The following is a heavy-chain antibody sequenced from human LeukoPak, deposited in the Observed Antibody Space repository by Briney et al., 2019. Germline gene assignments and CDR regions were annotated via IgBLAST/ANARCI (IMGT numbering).Heavy chain of an antibody. Sequence: ASVKVSCKASGYTFTSYAMNWVRQAPGQGLEWMGWINPNSGGTNYAQKFQGRVTMTRDTSISTAYMELSRLRSDDTAVYYCATALRGWEVTLFDYWGQGTLVTVSS. CDR3: ATALRGWEVTLFDY. D-gene: IGHD6-19*01. CDR1: GYTFTSYA. CDR2: INPNSGGT. J-gene: IGHJ4*02. V-gene: IGHV1-2*02.